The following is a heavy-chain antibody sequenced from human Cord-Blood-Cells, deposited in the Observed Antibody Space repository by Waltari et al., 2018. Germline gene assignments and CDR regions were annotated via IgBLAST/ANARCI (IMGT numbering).Heavy chain of an antibody. CDR1: GFTFGDYA. CDR3: TRYDFWSGYYAFDI. J-gene: IGHJ3*02. Sequence: EVQLVESGGGLVKPGRSLRLSCTASGFTFGDYAMSWFRQALGKGLEWVGFIRSKAYGGTTEYAASVKGRFTISRDDSKSIAYLQMNSLKTEDTAVYYCTRYDFWSGYYAFDIWGQGTMVTVSS. CDR2: IRSKAYGGTT. V-gene: IGHV3-49*05. D-gene: IGHD3-3*01.